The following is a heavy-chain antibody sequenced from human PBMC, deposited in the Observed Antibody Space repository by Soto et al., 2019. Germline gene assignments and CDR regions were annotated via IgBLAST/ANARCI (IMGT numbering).Heavy chain of an antibody. CDR1: GGTFSSYW. CDR3: ARGGSSSPPDY. D-gene: IGHD6-6*01. V-gene: IGHV3-7*03. Sequence: VQLVQSGAEVKKPGSSVKVSCKASGGTFSSYWMSWVRQAPGKGLEWVANIKQDGSEKYYVDSVKGRFTISRDNAKNSLYLQMNSLRAEDTAVYYCARGGSSSPPDYWGQGTLVTVSS. CDR2: IKQDGSEK. J-gene: IGHJ4*02.